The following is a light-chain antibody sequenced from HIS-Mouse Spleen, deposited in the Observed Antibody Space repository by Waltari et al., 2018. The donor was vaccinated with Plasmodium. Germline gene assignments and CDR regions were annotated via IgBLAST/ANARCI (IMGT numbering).Light chain of an antibody. CDR2: GAS. Sequence: IVMTQSPAPLSVSPGEKATLACRASQSVSSNLAWYQQKPGQAPRLRIYGASTRATGIPARFSGSGSGTEFTLTISSLQSEDFAVYYCQQYNNWSFTFGPGTKVDIK. V-gene: IGKV3-15*01. J-gene: IGKJ3*01. CDR3: QQYNNWSFT. CDR1: QSVSSN.